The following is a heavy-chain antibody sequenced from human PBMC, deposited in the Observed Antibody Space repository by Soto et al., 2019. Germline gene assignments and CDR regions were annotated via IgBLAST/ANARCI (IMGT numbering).Heavy chain of an antibody. J-gene: IGHJ4*02. CDR3: ARGSTYDFWTVYYTRHFDY. CDR2: IYPGDSDT. D-gene: IGHD3-3*01. Sequence: PGESLKISCKGSGYSFASYWVGWVRQMPGKGLECMGIIYPGDSDTRYTPSFQGQVTISADKAITTVYLQWSSLEASDTAMYYCARGSTYDFWTVYYTRHFDYWGQGTLVTVSS. CDR1: GYSFASYW. V-gene: IGHV5-51*01.